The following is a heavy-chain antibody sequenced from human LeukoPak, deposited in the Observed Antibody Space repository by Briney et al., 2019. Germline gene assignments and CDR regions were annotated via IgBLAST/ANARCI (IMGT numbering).Heavy chain of an antibody. CDR3: ARDDSYGSGSSDY. D-gene: IGHD3-10*01. J-gene: IGHJ4*02. CDR2: ISGSGGNT. Sequence: GGSLRLSCAASGFTFSSYAMSWVRQAPGKGLEWVSAISGSGGNTYYADSVKGRFTISRDNSKNTLYLQMNSLRAEDTAVYYCARDDSYGSGSSDYWGQGTLVTVSS. CDR1: GFTFSSYA. V-gene: IGHV3-23*01.